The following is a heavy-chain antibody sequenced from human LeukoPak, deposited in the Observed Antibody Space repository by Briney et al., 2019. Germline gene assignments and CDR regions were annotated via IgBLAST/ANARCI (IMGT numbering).Heavy chain of an antibody. Sequence: SETLSLTCTVSGVSISPYYWTWIRRPAGKGLEWIGRIDANGNTNYNPSLKSRVTISVDTSKNQFSLRLTSVTAADTAVYFCAKERSGDSDYWGQGTLVTVSS. J-gene: IGHJ4*02. CDR1: GVSISPYY. CDR3: AKERSGDSDY. CDR2: IDANGNT. D-gene: IGHD2-21*02. V-gene: IGHV4-4*07.